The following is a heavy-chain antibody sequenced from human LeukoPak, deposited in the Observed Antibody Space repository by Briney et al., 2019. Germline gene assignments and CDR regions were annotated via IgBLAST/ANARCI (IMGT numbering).Heavy chain of an antibody. D-gene: IGHD3-16*01. CDR1: GGSISDYY. CDR2: FYYSGTS. Sequence: SETLSLTCTVSGGSISDYYWSWLRQPPGKGLEWIGHFYYSGTSRYNPSLKSRVTFSADTSENQFSLKLTSVTAADTAVYYCARHYYGDVYYFDFWGQGTLVTVSS. J-gene: IGHJ4*02. V-gene: IGHV4-59*08. CDR3: ARHYYGDVYYFDF.